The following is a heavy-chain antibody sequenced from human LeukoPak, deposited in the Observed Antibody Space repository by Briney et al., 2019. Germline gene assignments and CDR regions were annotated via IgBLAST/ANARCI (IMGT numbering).Heavy chain of an antibody. CDR1: GGSISSGGYY. D-gene: IGHD4-17*01. V-gene: IGHV4-31*03. J-gene: IGHJ4*02. CDR3: ASSSMTTVYFDY. CDR2: IYYSGST. Sequence: SETLSLTCTVSGGSISSGGYYWSWIRQHPGKGLEWIGYIYYSGSTYYNPSLKSRVTISVDTSKNQFTLKLSSVTAADTAVYYCASSSMTTVYFDYWGQGTLVTVSS.